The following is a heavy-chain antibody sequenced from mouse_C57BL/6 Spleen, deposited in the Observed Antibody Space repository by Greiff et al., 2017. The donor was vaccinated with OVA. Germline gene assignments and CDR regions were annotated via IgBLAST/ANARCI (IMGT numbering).Heavy chain of an antibody. J-gene: IGHJ1*03. V-gene: IGHV5-17*01. CDR2: ISSGSSTI. D-gene: IGHD1-1*01. Sequence: DVKLVESGGGLVKPGGSLKLSCAASGMHWVRQAPEKGLEWVAYISSGSSTIYYADTVKGRFTISRDNAKNTLFLQMTSLRSEDTAMYYCARHDGSSSYWYFDVWGTGTTVTVSS. CDR3: ARHDGSSSYWYFDV. CDR1: G.